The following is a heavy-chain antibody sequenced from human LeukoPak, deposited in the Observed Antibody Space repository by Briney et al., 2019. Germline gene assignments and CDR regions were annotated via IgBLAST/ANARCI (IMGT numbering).Heavy chain of an antibody. J-gene: IGHJ4*02. D-gene: IGHD6-6*01. V-gene: IGHV3-30*04. CDR3: AKDIAARHGFDY. CDR1: GFTFFTYS. Sequence: GGSLRLSCAASGFTFFTYSMHWVRQAPGKGLEWVAVVSYDGSNKNYADSVKGRFTISRDNSKNTLYLQMNSLRAEDTAVYYCAKDIAARHGFDYWGQGTLVTVSS. CDR2: VSYDGSNK.